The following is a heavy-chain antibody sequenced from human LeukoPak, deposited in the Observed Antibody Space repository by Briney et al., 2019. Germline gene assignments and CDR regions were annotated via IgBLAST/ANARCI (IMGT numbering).Heavy chain of an antibody. CDR2: IKQDGSEK. J-gene: IGHJ4*02. CDR1: GLTFRDAW. D-gene: IGHD1-26*01. CDR3: ARGGSGSPNDY. V-gene: IGHV3-7*01. Sequence: PGGSLRLSCVVSGLTFRDAWISWVRQAPGKGLEWVANIKQDGSEKYYVDSVKGRFTISRDNAKNSLYLQMNSLRAEDTAVYYCARGGSGSPNDYWGQGTLVTVSS.